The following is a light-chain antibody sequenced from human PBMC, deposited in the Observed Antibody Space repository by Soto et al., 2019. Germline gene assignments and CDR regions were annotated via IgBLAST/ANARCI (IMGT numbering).Light chain of an antibody. CDR1: QSISSW. V-gene: IGKV1-5*03. CDR3: RQYNSYPLT. J-gene: IGKJ4*01. Sequence: DIQMTQSPSTLSASVGDRVTITCRASQSISSWLAWYQPKPGKAPNLLSYKASSLESGVPSRFSGGGSGTEFTLTISRLQTDGFATYYCRQYNSYPLTFGGGTKVEFK. CDR2: KAS.